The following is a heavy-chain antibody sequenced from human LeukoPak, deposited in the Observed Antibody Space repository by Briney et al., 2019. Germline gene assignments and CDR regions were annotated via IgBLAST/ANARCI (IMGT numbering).Heavy chain of an antibody. Sequence: GGSLRLSCAASGFTVSSNYMSWVRQAPGKGLEWVSVIYSCGSTYYADSVKGRFTISRDNSKNTLYLQTNSLRAEDTAVYYCARVTRACESRMGIAVAGYFDYWGQGTLVTVSS. J-gene: IGHJ4*02. CDR3: ARVTRACESRMGIAVAGYFDY. CDR2: IYSCGST. V-gene: IGHV3-66*03. D-gene: IGHD6-13*01. CDR1: GFTVSSNY.